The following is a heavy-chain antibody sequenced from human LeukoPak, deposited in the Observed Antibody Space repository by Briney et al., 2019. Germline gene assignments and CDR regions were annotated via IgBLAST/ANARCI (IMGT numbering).Heavy chain of an antibody. J-gene: IGHJ5*02. CDR2: ISAYNGNT. D-gene: IGHD3-10*01. CDR1: GYTFTSHG. CDR3: ARDRFGTTSRWFDP. V-gene: IGHV1-18*01. Sequence: ASVKVSCKASGYTFTSHGISWVRQAPGQGLEWMGWISAYNGNTNYAQKLQGRVTMTTDTSTSTAYMELRSLRSDDTAVYYCARDRFGTTSRWFDPWGQGTLVTVSS.